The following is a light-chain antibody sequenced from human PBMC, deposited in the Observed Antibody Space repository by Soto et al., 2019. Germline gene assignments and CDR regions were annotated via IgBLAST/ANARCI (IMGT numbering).Light chain of an antibody. CDR3: QQYGTSRT. CDR2: NAS. Sequence: EIVLTQSPGTLSLSPGERATLSCRASQSVNNNYLAWYQQKPGQAPRLLIYNASSRATGIPDRFSGSGSGTDFTLTISRLEPEDFAVYYCQQYGTSRTFGQGTKLDIK. J-gene: IGKJ2*01. CDR1: QSVNNNY. V-gene: IGKV3-20*01.